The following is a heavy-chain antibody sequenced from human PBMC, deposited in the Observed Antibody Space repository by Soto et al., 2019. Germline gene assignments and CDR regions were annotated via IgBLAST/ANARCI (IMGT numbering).Heavy chain of an antibody. J-gene: IGHJ1*01. D-gene: IGHD4-17*01. Sequence: EVTLVESGGGLVQPGGSLRLSCAASGFSFSDHYMDWVRQAPGKGLEWVGRTRNKANSYSTEYAASVKGRFKISRDESLDSLYLQMNSLKTEDTAVYYCASTYGDYRDFKHWGQGTLVTVSS. CDR1: GFSFSDHY. CDR3: ASTYGDYRDFKH. CDR2: TRNKANSYST. V-gene: IGHV3-72*01.